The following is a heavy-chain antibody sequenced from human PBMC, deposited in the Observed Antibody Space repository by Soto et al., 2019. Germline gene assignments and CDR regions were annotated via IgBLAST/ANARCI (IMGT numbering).Heavy chain of an antibody. CDR2: ISSYNGQK. Sequence: QVQLVQSGAEVKKPGASVKVSCNASGYTFSSYGISWVRQAPGQGLEWMGWISSYNGQKNYQQTLKGRVTMTTDTATSTAYLELRSLRSDDTAVYYCAASPVYYYGSRNYPDYYYYGMDVWGQGTTVTVSS. J-gene: IGHJ6*02. V-gene: IGHV1-18*01. CDR3: AASPVYYYGSRNYPDYYYYGMDV. D-gene: IGHD3-10*01. CDR1: GYTFSSYG.